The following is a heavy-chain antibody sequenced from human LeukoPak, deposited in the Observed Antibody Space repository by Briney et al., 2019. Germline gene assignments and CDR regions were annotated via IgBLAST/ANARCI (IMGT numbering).Heavy chain of an antibody. J-gene: IGHJ4*02. CDR2: INHSGST. CDR1: GGSFSDYY. CDR3: ARVYSPRTVAGTGFDN. Sequence: SETLSLTCAVYGGSFSDYYWSWTRQPPGKGLEWIGEINHSGSTNYNPSLKSRVTISVDTSKNQFSLKLSSVTAADTAVYYCARVYSPRTVAGTGFDNWGQGTLVTVSS. D-gene: IGHD6-19*01. V-gene: IGHV4-34*01.